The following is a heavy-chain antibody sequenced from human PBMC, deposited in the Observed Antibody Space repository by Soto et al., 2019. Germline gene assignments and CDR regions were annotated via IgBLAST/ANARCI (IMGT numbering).Heavy chain of an antibody. CDR3: ARDQAVPPVHYYYSGMDV. J-gene: IGHJ6*02. CDR2: ISAYNGNT. V-gene: IGHV1-18*04. Sequence: QVQLVQSGAEVKKPGASVKVSCKASGYTFTSYGISWVRQAPGQGLEWMGWISAYNGNTNYAQKLQGRVTMTTDTSTSTAYMELRRLRSDDTAVYYCARDQAVPPVHYYYSGMDVWGQGTTVTVSS. D-gene: IGHD6-19*01. CDR1: GYTFTSYG.